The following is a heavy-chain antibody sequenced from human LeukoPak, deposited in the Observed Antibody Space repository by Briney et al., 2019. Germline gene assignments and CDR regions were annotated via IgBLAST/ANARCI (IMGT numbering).Heavy chain of an antibody. J-gene: IGHJ5*02. V-gene: IGHV3-48*01. Sequence: PGGSLRLSCAASGFTFSSYSMNWVRQAPGKGLEWVSYISSSSSTIYYADSVKGRFTISRDNAKNSLYLQMNSLRAEDTAVYYCARDAAYDILTGYYDNWFDLWGQGTLVTVSS. CDR2: ISSSSSTI. CDR1: GFTFSSYS. CDR3: ARDAAYDILTGYYDNWFDL. D-gene: IGHD3-9*01.